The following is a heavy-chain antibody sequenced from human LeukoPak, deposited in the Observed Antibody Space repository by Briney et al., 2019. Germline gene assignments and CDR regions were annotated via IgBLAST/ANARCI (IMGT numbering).Heavy chain of an antibody. CDR1: GGTFSSYA. J-gene: IGHJ4*02. CDR3: ARGSYEYVWGTHSNY. V-gene: IGHV1-69*13. Sequence: GASVKVSCKASGGTFSSYAISWVRQAPGQGLDWMGGIIPIFGTANYAQKFQGRVTITADESTSTAYMELSSLRSEDTAVYYCARGSYEYVWGTHSNYWGQGTLVTVSS. D-gene: IGHD3-16*01. CDR2: IIPIFGTA.